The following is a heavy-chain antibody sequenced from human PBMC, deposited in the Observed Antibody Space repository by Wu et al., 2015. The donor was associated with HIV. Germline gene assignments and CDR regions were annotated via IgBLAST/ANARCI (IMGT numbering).Heavy chain of an antibody. Sequence: QVQLVQSGAEVKKPGASVKVSCQASGYTFTDYYIHWVRQAPGQGLEWMGWINPNSGGTNYAQKFQGTVTVTRDTSIGTAYMELSRLRSDDTAVYYCARGDYANYDFVECLSVPTWGQGNPWSPSPQ. CDR1: GYTFTDYY. D-gene: IGHD3-3*01. J-gene: IGHJ1*01. V-gene: IGHV1-2*02. CDR2: INPNSGGT. CDR3: ARGDYANYDFVECLSVPT.